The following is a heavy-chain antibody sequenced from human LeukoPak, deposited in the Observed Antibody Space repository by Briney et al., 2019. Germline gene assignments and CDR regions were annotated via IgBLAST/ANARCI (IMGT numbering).Heavy chain of an antibody. CDR2: INFNGGNT. V-gene: IGHV3-64*01. CDR3: ATWSGYRHVY. D-gene: IGHD3-3*01. CDR1: GLTFSSSA. Sequence: GGSLRLSCAASGLTFSSSAMHWVRQAPGKGLEYVSAINFNGGNTYYANSVKGRFTISRDNSKNTLYLQMGSLRAEDMAVYYCATWSGYRHVYWGQGTLVTVSS. J-gene: IGHJ4*02.